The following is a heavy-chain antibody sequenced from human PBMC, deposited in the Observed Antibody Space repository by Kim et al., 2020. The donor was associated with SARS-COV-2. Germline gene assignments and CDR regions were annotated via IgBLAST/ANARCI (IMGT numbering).Heavy chain of an antibody. D-gene: IGHD2-15*01. J-gene: IGHJ4*02. CDR1: GFTFSSYS. CDR3: ARDAPSCIEGVCFSGLAY. V-gene: IGHV3-48*02. Sequence: GGSLRLSCVGSGFTFSSYSMNWVRQAPGKGPEWVSYIGHSGSAIHYAASVRGRFTASRDNAKNSVYLQMSSLRDEDTAVYYCARDAPSCIEGVCFSGLAYWGQGILVTVSS. CDR2: IGHSGSAI.